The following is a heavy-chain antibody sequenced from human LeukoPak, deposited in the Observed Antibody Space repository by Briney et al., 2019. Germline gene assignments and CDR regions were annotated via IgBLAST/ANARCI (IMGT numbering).Heavy chain of an antibody. CDR3: ATYDYSNSRFDY. D-gene: IGHD4-11*01. J-gene: IGHJ4*02. CDR2: INPNSGGT. Sequence: ASVKVSCKVSGYTLTELSIHWVRQAPGQGLEWMGWINPNSGGTNYAQKFQGRVTMTRDTSISTAYMELSRLRSDDTAVYYCATYDYSNSRFDYWGQGTLVTVSS. V-gene: IGHV1-2*02. CDR1: GYTLTELS.